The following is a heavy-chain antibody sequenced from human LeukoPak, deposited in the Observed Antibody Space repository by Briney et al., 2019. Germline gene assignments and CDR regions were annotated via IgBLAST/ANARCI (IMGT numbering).Heavy chain of an antibody. V-gene: IGHV3-53*01. CDR2: IYSGGST. D-gene: IGHD5-18*01. CDR1: GFTVSGNY. CDR3: ARGFYSYGPSGTYYFDY. Sequence: GGSLRLSCAASGFTVSGNYMSWVRQAPGKGLEWVSVIYSGGSTYYADSVKGRFTISRDNSKNTLYLQMNSLRAEDTAVYYCARGFYSYGPSGTYYFDYWGQGTLVTVSS. J-gene: IGHJ4*02.